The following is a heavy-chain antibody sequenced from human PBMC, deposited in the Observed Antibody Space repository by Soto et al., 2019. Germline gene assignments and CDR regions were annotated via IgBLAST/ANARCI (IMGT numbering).Heavy chain of an antibody. D-gene: IGHD6-13*01. V-gene: IGHV4-34*01. CDR2: INHSGST. J-gene: IGHJ4*02. CDR1: GGSFSGYY. Sequence: PSETLSLTCAVYGGSFSGYYWSWIRQPPGKGLEWIGEINHSGSTNYNPSLKSRVTISVDTSKNQFSLKLSSVTAADTAVYYCARRVLRTYSSQCYIEVWGQGTRVNLSS. CDR3: ARRVLRTYSSQCYIEV.